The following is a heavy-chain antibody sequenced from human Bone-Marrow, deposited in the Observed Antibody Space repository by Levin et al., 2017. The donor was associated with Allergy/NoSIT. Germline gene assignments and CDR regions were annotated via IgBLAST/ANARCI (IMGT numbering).Heavy chain of an antibody. CDR3: ARGELLYRHCSGGSCVMFDP. J-gene: IGHJ5*02. CDR1: GGSFSGYY. Sequence: SETLSLTCAVYGGSFSGYYWSWIRQPPGKGLEWIGEINHSGSTNYNPSLKSRVTISVDTSKNQFSLKLSSVTAADTAVYYCARGELLYRHCSGGSCVMFDPWGQGTLVTVSS. D-gene: IGHD2-15*01. V-gene: IGHV4-34*01. CDR2: INHSGST.